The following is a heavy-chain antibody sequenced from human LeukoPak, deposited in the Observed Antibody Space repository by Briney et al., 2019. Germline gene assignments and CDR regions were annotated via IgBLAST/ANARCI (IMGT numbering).Heavy chain of an antibody. D-gene: IGHD5-24*01. CDR3: AKDRRRDGYSYMDV. CDR2: ISWNSGSI. Sequence: PGGSLRLSCAASGFTFSSYGMSWVRQAPGKGLEWVSGISWNSGSIGYADSVKGRFTISRDNAKNSLYLQMNSLRAEDTALYYCAKDRRRDGYSYMDVWGKGTTVTISS. V-gene: IGHV3-9*01. J-gene: IGHJ6*03. CDR1: GFTFSSYG.